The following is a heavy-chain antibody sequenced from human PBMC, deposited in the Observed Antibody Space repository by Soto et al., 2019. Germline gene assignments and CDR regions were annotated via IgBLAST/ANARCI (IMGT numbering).Heavy chain of an antibody. Sequence: ASVKVSCKASGYTFTSYGISWVRQAPGQGLEWLGWISAYNGNTNYAQKLQGRVTMTTDTSTSTAYMELRSLRSDDTAVYYCARDFRYYDFWSGYYTPTFDPWGQGTLVTVSS. CDR3: ARDFRYYDFWSGYYTPTFDP. D-gene: IGHD3-3*01. CDR1: GYTFTSYG. J-gene: IGHJ5*02. CDR2: ISAYNGNT. V-gene: IGHV1-18*01.